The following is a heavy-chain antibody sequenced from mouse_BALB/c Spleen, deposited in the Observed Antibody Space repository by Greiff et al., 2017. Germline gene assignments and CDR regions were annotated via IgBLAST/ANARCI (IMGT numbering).Heavy chain of an antibody. V-gene: IGHV5-6-3*01. CDR3: ARGRDYGSNFDY. D-gene: IGHD1-1*01. CDR1: GFTFSSYG. Sequence: EVHLVESGGGLVQPGGSLKLSCAASGFTFSSYGMSWVRQTPDKRLELVATINSNGGSTYYPDSVKGRFTISRDNAKNTLYLQMSSLKSEDTAMYYCARGRDYGSNFDYWGQGTTLTVSS. CDR2: INSNGGST. J-gene: IGHJ2*01.